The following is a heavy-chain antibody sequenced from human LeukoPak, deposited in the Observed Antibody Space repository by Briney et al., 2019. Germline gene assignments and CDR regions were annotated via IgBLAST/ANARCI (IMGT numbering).Heavy chain of an antibody. J-gene: IGHJ5*02. CDR1: VGSISSYY. CDR2: IYYSGST. D-gene: IGHD3-22*01. Sequence: SETLSLTCTVSVGSISSYYWSWIRQPPGKGLEWIGYIYYSGSTNYNPSLKSRVTISVDTSKNQFSLKLSSVTAADTAVYYCARNGDDRSGYGGDCFDPRGQGTLVTVSS. V-gene: IGHV4-59*01. CDR3: ARNGDDRSGYGGDCFDP.